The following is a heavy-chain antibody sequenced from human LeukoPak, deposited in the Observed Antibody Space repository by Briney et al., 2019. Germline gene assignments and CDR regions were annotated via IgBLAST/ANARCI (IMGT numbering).Heavy chain of an antibody. CDR3: AKGSSGSRPYYFDY. J-gene: IGHJ4*02. V-gene: IGHV3-23*01. Sequence: GGSLRLSCAACGFIFSSYAMSWVRQAPGEGLEWVSAITDSGGSTYYSDSVKGRFTISRDNSKNTLYLQMNTLRAEDTAIYYCAKGSSGSRPYYFDYWGQGTLVTVSS. CDR2: ITDSGGST. D-gene: IGHD3-22*01. CDR1: GFIFSSYA.